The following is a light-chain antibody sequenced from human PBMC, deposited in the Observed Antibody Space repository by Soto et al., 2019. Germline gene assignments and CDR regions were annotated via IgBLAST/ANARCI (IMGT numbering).Light chain of an antibody. Sequence: DIQMTQSPSTLSASVGDRVTITCRASQTINTWLAWYQQKPGKAPTLLIYRASNLVSGVPSRFSGSGSGTEFTLTIRSLQPDDFSIYYCQQYETYSGTFGPGTKVDI. CDR2: RAS. CDR1: QTINTW. J-gene: IGKJ3*01. CDR3: QQYETYSGT. V-gene: IGKV1-5*03.